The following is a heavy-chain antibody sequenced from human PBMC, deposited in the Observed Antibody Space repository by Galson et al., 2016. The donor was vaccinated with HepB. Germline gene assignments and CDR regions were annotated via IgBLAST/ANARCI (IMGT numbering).Heavy chain of an antibody. CDR2: INSDGSST. D-gene: IGHD6-19*01. CDR1: GFTFSVYW. J-gene: IGHJ4*02. V-gene: IGHV3-74*01. CDR3: ARDGSSSPDY. Sequence: SLRLSCAASGFTFSVYWMHWVRQAPGKGPMWISRINSDGSSTNYADSVKGRFTISRDNAKDTLHLQMNSLRVEDTAVYLCARDGSSSPDYWGQGALVTVSS.